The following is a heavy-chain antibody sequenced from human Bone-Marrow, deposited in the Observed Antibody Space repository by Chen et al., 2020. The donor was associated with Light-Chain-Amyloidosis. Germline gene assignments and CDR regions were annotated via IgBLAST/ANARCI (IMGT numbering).Heavy chain of an antibody. J-gene: IGHJ5*02. V-gene: IGHV4-34*01. D-gene: IGHD5-12*01. CDR2: INHSGSA. CDR3: ARYEPHFSDSIISGYTA. CDR1: TGAFGDDY. Sequence: QVELQQWGAGLLKPSETLSLTCGIHTGAFGDDYWTWIRQPPGKGLQWIAEINHSGSANYNSALKSRTTISVDKSKNRFSLRMISVTAADTAVYYCARYEPHFSDSIISGYTAWGQGTSVTVSS.